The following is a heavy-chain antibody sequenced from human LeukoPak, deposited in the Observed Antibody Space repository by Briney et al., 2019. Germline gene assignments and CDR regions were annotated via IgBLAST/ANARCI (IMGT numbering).Heavy chain of an antibody. J-gene: IGHJ6*03. CDR2: ISGSSDDK. Sequence: PGGSLRLSCLASGFTFSRYSMKWVRQAPGKGLEWVSSISGSSDDKHYIDSVKGRFTISRDNAKNSLYLQMNSLRAEDTAVYYCARDKTLYYYYYYMDVWGKGTTVTVSS. CDR1: GFTFSRYS. CDR3: ARDKTLYYYYYYMDV. V-gene: IGHV3-21*01.